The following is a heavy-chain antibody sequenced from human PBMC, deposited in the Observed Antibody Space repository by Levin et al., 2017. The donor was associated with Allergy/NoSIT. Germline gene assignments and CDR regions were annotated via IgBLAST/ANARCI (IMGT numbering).Heavy chain of an antibody. J-gene: IGHJ6*02. CDR1: GGSVSSGTYY. Sequence: PSETLSLTCSVSGGSVSSGTYYWSWIRRPPGKGLEWIGYINYRGVTKYNPSLKSRVTISVDTSKNEFSLKVTSVTPADTAVYYCARNRIIVSGGNDYYYGMDGWGQGTTVTVSS. V-gene: IGHV4-61*01. CDR3: ARNRIIVSGGNDYYYGMDG. CDR2: INYRGVT. D-gene: IGHD5/OR15-5a*01.